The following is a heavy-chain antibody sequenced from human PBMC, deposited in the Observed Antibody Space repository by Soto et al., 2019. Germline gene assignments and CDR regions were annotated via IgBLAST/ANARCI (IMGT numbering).Heavy chain of an antibody. CDR1: GYTFTGYY. Sequence: ASVKVSCKASGYTFTGYYMHWVRQAPGQGLEWMGWINPNSGGTNYAQKFQGWVTMTRDTSISTAYMELSRLRSDDTAVYYCARGRITIFGVVIISGEHALDYWGQGTLVTVSS. J-gene: IGHJ4*02. V-gene: IGHV1-2*04. CDR3: ARGRITIFGVVIISGEHALDY. CDR2: INPNSGGT. D-gene: IGHD3-3*01.